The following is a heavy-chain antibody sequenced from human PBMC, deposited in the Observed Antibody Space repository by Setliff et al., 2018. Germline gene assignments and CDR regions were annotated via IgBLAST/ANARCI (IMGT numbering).Heavy chain of an antibody. CDR1: GGSISSYY. CDR3: ARVRWSQFRDAFDI. V-gene: IGHV4-4*07. CDR2: IYIGGSA. Sequence: SETLSLTCTVSGGSISSYYWSWIRQPAGKGLEWIGHIYIGGSANYNPSLKSRVTMSIDTPKNQFSLKLSSVTAADTAVYYCARVRWSQFRDAFDIWGRGTMVTVSS. J-gene: IGHJ3*02. D-gene: IGHD2-21*01.